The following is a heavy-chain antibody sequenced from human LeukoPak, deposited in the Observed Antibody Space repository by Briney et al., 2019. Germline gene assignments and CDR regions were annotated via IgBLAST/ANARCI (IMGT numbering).Heavy chain of an antibody. CDR1: GGSITSSTSY. CDR2: IHPSEGT. V-gene: IGHV4-39*07. CDR3: TTYYDSAPYKFDC. D-gene: IGHD3-22*01. Sequence: SETLSLTCTVSGGSITSSTSYWGWIRQPPGKGLEWIGEIHPSEGTNYNPPLKSRVAISLDKSKNEFSLRLTSVTAADTAVYYCTTYYDSAPYKFDCWGRGTLVTVSS. J-gene: IGHJ5*01.